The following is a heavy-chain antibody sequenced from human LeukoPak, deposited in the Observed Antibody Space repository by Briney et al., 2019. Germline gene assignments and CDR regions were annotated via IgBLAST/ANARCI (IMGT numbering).Heavy chain of an antibody. V-gene: IGHV3-23*01. CDR2: ISGGGVGT. CDR3: VNQVGLHYYDGDKIFEY. Sequence: PGGSLRLSCAASGFKFSIYAMSWVRQAPGKGLEWVSAISGGGVGTYYADSVKGRFEMSRDNSKNTLYLQMTSLRAEDTAVYYCVNQVGLHYYDGDKIFEYWGQGALVTVSS. CDR1: GFKFSIYA. D-gene: IGHD3-22*01. J-gene: IGHJ4*02.